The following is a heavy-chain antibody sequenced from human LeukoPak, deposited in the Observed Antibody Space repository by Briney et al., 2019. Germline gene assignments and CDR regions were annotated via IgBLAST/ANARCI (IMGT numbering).Heavy chain of an antibody. Sequence: GASVKVSCKASEYNFTSYYMHWLRQAPGQGLEWWGIINPSGGSTSYVQKFQGRVTMTRDTSTSTVYMELSSLRSEDTAVYYCARVIYDSSGYVDYWGQGTLVTVSS. CDR1: EYNFTSYY. CDR3: ARVIYDSSGYVDY. J-gene: IGHJ4*02. CDR2: INPSGGST. V-gene: IGHV1-46*01. D-gene: IGHD3-22*01.